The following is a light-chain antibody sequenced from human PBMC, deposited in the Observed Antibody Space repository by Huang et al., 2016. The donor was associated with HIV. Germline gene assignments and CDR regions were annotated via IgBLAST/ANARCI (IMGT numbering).Light chain of an antibody. Sequence: DIQMTQSPSTLSASVGDGVTITCRASQSISSWLAWYQQKPGKAPKLLIYKASSVESGVPSRFSGSGSGTEFTLTISSLQPDDFATYYCQQYNSYPYTFGQGTKLEIK. CDR3: QQYNSYPYT. J-gene: IGKJ2*01. CDR1: QSISSW. V-gene: IGKV1-5*03. CDR2: KAS.